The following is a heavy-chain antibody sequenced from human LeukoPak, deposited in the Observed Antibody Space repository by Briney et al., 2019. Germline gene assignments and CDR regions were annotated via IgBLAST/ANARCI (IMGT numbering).Heavy chain of an antibody. CDR2: VNRDGSET. CDR1: GFTLSNHW. V-gene: IGHV3-7*03. J-gene: IGHJ6*02. Sequence: QAGGSLRLSCAASGFTLSNHWMTWVRQVPGRGPEWVANVNRDGSETYYLDSVKGRFTISKDNAKNSLYLQMNSLRAEDTALYHCARNNGMDVWGQGTTAIVSS. CDR3: ARNNGMDV.